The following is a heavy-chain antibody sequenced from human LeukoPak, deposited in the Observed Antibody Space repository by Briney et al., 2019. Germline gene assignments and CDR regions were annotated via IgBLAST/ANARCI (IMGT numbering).Heavy chain of an antibody. CDR3: ARGKASSSWYAPLAFDI. CDR1: GGSFSGYY. J-gene: IGHJ3*02. V-gene: IGHV4-34*01. Sequence: SETLSLTXAVYGGSFSGYYWSWIRQPPGKGLEWIGEINHSGSTNYNPSLKSRVTISVDTSKNQFSLKLSSVTAADTAVYYCARGKASSSWYAPLAFDIWGQGTMVTVSS. D-gene: IGHD6-13*01. CDR2: INHSGST.